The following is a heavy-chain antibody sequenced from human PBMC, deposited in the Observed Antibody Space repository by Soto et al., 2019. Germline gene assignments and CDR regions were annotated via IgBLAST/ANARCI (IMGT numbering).Heavy chain of an antibody. Sequence: PGESVRLACAASGFTFSTYHMNWVRQAPGKGLEWVSFISSTGSHIHYADSVKGRFTISRDNAKNSLYLQMNSLRAEDTALYYCAREGSSGSCQPAWGQGTLVPVSS. CDR3: AREGSSGSCQPA. J-gene: IGHJ4*02. CDR1: GFTFSTYH. D-gene: IGHD1-26*01. CDR2: ISSTGSHI. V-gene: IGHV3-21*01.